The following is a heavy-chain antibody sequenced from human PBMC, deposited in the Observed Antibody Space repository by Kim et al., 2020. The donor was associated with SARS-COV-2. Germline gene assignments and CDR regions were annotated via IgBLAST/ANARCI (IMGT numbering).Heavy chain of an antibody. V-gene: IGHV1-2*05. J-gene: IGHJ4*02. Sequence: ASVKVSCKASGYTFTGYYMHWVRQAPGQGLEWMGRINPNSGGTNYAQKFQGRVTMTRDTSISTAYMELSRLRSDDTVVYYCARGGQLWFGDRSFDYWGQGTLVTVSS. D-gene: IGHD3-10*01. CDR1: GYTFTGYY. CDR2: INPNSGGT. CDR3: ARGGQLWFGDRSFDY.